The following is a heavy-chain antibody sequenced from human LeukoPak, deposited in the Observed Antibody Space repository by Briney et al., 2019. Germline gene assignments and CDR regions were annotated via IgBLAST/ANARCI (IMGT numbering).Heavy chain of an antibody. Sequence: PSETLSLTCTVTGDSISNYYWSWMPHPPGKGLEWVGYLYVSGSTNCNPSLKSRVTMSRDTSKNRFSLKLSTVTAADPAVYYCARGGRLTVTTFPFDCWGEGTLVTVSS. D-gene: IGHD4-17*01. V-gene: IGHV4-59*01. J-gene: IGHJ4*02. CDR1: GDSISNYY. CDR2: LYVSGST. CDR3: ARGGRLTVTTFPFDC.